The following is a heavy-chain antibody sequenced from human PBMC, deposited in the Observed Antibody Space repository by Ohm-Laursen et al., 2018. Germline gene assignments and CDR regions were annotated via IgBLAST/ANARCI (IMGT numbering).Heavy chain of an antibody. CDR1: GFTFSSFA. CDR2: ISVSGDAT. J-gene: IGHJ4*02. CDR3: AKGAEWELPLDY. Sequence: SLRLSCAASGFTFSSFAVSWVRQAPGKGLQWVSGISVSGDATYSPDSVKGRFTISRDNSKSTLYLQMNSLRADDTAVYYCAKGAEWELPLDYWGQGTLVTVSS. D-gene: IGHD1-26*01. V-gene: IGHV3-23*01.